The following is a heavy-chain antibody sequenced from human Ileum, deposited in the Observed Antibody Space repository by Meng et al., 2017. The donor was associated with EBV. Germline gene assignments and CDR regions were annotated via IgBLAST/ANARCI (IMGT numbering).Heavy chain of an antibody. CDR3: VRGGTYYLSY. D-gene: IGHD1-26*01. CDR2: MYPTGPT. Sequence: VALQESGAGLVMPWETLSLTFAISGGSMSRDYGWSGVRQSPEKGLEWIGEMYPTGPTYYNPSLKGRVSISIDKSKNQLSMKLNSVNAADTAVYYCVRGGTYYLSYWGQGSLVTVSS. J-gene: IGHJ4*02. V-gene: IGHV4-4*02. CDR1: GGSMSRDYG.